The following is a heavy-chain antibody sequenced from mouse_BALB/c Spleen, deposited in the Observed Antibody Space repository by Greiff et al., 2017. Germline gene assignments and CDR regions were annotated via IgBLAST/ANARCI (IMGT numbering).Heavy chain of an antibody. CDR1: GFTFSSYT. CDR2: ISNGGGST. V-gene: IGHV5-12-2*01. D-gene: IGHD2-1*01. CDR3: ARDGNGNYAYAMDY. J-gene: IGHJ4*01. Sequence: EVMLVESGGGLVQPGGSLKLSCAASGFTFSSYTMSWVRQTPEKRLEWVAYISNGGGSTYYPDTVKGRFTISRDNAKNTLYLQMSSLKSEDTAMYYCARDGNGNYAYAMDYWGQGTSVTVSS.